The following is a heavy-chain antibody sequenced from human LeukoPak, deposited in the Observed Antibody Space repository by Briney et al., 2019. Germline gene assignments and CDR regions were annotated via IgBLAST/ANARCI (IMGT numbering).Heavy chain of an antibody. CDR1: GFTFSSYW. J-gene: IGHJ4*02. Sequence: PGGSLRLSCTASGFTFSSYWMSWVRQAPGKGLEWVANIKQDGSEEYYVDSVKGRFTISRDNAKNTLFLQMNNLRVEDMAVFYCAKDWNWAIDYWGQGTLVTVSS. CDR2: IKQDGSEE. D-gene: IGHD1-7*01. CDR3: AKDWNWAIDY. V-gene: IGHV3-7*01.